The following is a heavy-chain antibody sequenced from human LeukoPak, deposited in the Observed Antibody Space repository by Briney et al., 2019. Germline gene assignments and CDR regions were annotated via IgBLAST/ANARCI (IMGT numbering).Heavy chain of an antibody. CDR1: GGSFSGYY. CDR2: INHSGST. CDR3: ANRGDGLFDY. Sequence: SETLSLTCAVYGGSFSGYYWSWIRQPPGKGLEWIGEINHSGSTNYNPSLKSRVTISVDTSKNQFSLKLSSVTAADTAVYYCANRGDGLFDYWGQGTPVTVSS. J-gene: IGHJ4*02. D-gene: IGHD5-24*01. V-gene: IGHV4-34*01.